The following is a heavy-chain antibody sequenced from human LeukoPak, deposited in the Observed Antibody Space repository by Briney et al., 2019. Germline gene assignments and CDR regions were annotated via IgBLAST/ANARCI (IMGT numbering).Heavy chain of an antibody. CDR3: ARYQLLGGWFDP. D-gene: IGHD3-10*01. Sequence: GASLRLSCAGSGFSLTCYGMTWVRQAPGEGLEWVSGIRGMGGSTYSADSVKGRFTSSTDNSKNTMYMEMNSLRAEDTAVYYCARYQLLGGWFDPWGQGTLVTVSS. J-gene: IGHJ5*02. V-gene: IGHV3-23*01. CDR2: IRGMGGST. CDR1: GFSLTCYG.